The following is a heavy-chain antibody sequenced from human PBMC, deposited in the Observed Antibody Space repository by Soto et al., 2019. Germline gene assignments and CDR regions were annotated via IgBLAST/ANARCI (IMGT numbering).Heavy chain of an antibody. J-gene: IGHJ6*03. CDR3: ARVKDSYGYYQAYYYMDV. CDR2: IWYDGSNK. D-gene: IGHD5-18*01. V-gene: IGHV3-33*01. CDR1: GFTFSSYG. Sequence: GGSLRLSCAASGFTFSSYGMHWVRQAPGKGLEWVAVIWYDGSNKYYADSVKGRFTISRDNSKNTLYLQMNSLRAEDTAVYYCARVKDSYGYYQAYYYMDVWGKGTTVTVSS.